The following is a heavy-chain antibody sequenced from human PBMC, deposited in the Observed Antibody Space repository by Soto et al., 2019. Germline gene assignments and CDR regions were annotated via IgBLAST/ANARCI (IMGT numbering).Heavy chain of an antibody. CDR1: GYTFTSYA. V-gene: IGHV1-3*01. CDR3: ARDYFSVDTAIWDWFDP. Sequence: ASVKVSCKASGYTFTSYAMHWVRQAPGQRLEWMGWINAGNGNTKYSQKFQGRVTITRDTSASTAYMELSSLRSEDTAVYYCARDYFSVDTAIWDWFDPWGQGTMVTVYS. D-gene: IGHD5-18*01. J-gene: IGHJ5*02. CDR2: INAGNGNT.